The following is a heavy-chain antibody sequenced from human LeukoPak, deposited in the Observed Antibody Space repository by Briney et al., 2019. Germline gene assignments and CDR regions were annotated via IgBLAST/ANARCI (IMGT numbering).Heavy chain of an antibody. CDR1: GFTFGNYE. CDR3: AGTDASDDFFVPFDS. Sequence: GGSLRLSCAASGFTFGNYEMNWVRQAPGKGLEWISYISSDGNTIYYADSVKGRFTISRDNAKNSLYLQMNSLRAEDTAVYHCAGTDASDDFFVPFDSWGQGTLVTVSS. V-gene: IGHV3-48*03. CDR2: ISSDGNTI. J-gene: IGHJ4*02. D-gene: IGHD3/OR15-3a*01.